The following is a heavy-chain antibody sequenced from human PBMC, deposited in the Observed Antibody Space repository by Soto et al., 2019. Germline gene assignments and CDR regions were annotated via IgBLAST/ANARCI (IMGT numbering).Heavy chain of an antibody. CDR2: ISGSGGST. CDR1: GFTFSSYA. CDR3: AKVGSDVWRKYYFDY. D-gene: IGHD3-3*01. Sequence: GGSLRLSCAASGFTFSSYAMSWVRQAPGKGLEWVSAISGSGGSTYYADSVKGRFTISRDNSKNTLYLQMNSLRAEDTAVYYCAKVGSDVWRKYYFDYWGQGTLVTVSS. V-gene: IGHV3-23*01. J-gene: IGHJ4*02.